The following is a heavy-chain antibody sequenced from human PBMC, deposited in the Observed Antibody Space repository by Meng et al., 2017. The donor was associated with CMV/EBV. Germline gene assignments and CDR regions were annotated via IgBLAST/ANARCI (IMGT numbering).Heavy chain of an antibody. V-gene: IGHV7-4-1*01. D-gene: IGHD3-3*01. CDR3: AREGYDFWSGVFDY. Sequence: ASVKVSCKASGYTFTSYAMNWVRQAPGQGLEWMGWINTNTGNPTYAQGFTGRFVFSLDTSVSTAYLQICSLKAEDTAVYYCAREGYDFWSGVFDYWGQGTLVTVSS. CDR1: GYTFTSYA. J-gene: IGHJ4*02. CDR2: INTNTGNP.